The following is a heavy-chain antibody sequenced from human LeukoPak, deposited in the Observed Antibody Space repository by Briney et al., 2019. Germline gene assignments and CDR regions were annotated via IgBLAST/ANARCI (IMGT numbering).Heavy chain of an antibody. Sequence: PGGSLRLSCAASGFTFSSYSMNWVRQAPGKGLEWVSSISSSSSYIYYADSVKGRFTISRDNAKNSLYLQMNSLRAEDAAVYYCARDSGSGLFDYWGQGTLVTVSS. CDR3: ARDSGSGLFDY. D-gene: IGHD6-19*01. V-gene: IGHV3-21*01. J-gene: IGHJ4*02. CDR2: ISSSSSYI. CDR1: GFTFSSYS.